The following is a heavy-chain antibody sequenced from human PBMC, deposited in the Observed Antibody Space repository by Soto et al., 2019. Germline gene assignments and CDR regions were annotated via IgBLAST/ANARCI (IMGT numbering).Heavy chain of an antibody. V-gene: IGHV4-4*07. D-gene: IGHD3-22*01. Sequence: QVQLQESGPGLVKPSETLSLTCTLSGDSVSTYYWSWIRQPAGKGLEWIGRIKDGGRTHSNPSLRSRVTMSVDAPKNHFALKLTSLTAADTAVYYCARGPYVESSANNYFDPWGQGTLVTVSS. CDR1: GDSVSTYY. CDR3: ARGPYVESSANNYFDP. CDR2: IKDGGRT. J-gene: IGHJ5*02.